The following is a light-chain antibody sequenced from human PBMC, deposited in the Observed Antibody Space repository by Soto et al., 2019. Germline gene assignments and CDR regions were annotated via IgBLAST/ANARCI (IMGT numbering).Light chain of an antibody. V-gene: IGKV1-39*01. CDR3: QQSYSTPLT. CDR2: AES. J-gene: IGKJ4*01. CDR1: QSISSY. Sequence: DIQMTKSPSSLYASVGDRVTITCRASQSISSYLNWYQQKPGKAPKLMIYAESSLQSGVPSRFSGSGSGTDFTVTISTLQPEDFATDYCQQSYSTPLTFGGATKVEIK.